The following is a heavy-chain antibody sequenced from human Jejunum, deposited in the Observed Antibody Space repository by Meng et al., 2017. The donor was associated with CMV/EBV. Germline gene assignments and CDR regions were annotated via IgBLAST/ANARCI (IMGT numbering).Heavy chain of an antibody. V-gene: IGHV1-18*01. CDR2: ISAYNGNT. Sequence: QVQLVQFGAEVKKPGASVKVSCKASGYIFNNYGVSWVRQAPGQGPEWMGWISAYNGNTNYAQNFQGRFTMTTDTSTCTAYMELRSLRSDDTAVYYCARDLPGGTKGTWLDLWGQGTLVTVSS. D-gene: IGHD1-14*01. J-gene: IGHJ5*02. CDR1: GYIFNNYG. CDR3: ARDLPGGTKGTWLDL.